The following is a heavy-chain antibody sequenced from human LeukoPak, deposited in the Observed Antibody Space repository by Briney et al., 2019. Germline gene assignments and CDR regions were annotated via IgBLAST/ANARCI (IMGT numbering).Heavy chain of an antibody. D-gene: IGHD2-8*01. CDR3: ARVPRDCSNGVCWDY. CDR1: GFTFSDYH. V-gene: IGHV3-11*06. J-gene: IGHJ4*02. Sequence: PGGSLRLSCAASGFTFSDYHMSWIRQAPGKGLEWVSYISSTSIYTNYADSVKGRFTISRDNAKNSLYLQMNSLRAEDTAVYYCARVPRDCSNGVCWDYWGQGTLVTVSS. CDR2: ISSTSIYT.